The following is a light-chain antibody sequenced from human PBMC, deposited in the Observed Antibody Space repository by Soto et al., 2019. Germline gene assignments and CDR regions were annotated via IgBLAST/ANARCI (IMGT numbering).Light chain of an antibody. V-gene: IGKV3-11*01. CDR2: DAF. J-gene: IGKJ4*01. Sequence: DIVLTQSPATLSLSPGERATLSCRASQSVSNYLACYQQKPGQAPRRLIYDAFNRATGIPPRFSGSGSGTEFTLTISSLEPEDFAVYYCQHRYNWPPLTFGGGTKVEIK. CDR1: QSVSNY. CDR3: QHRYNWPPLT.